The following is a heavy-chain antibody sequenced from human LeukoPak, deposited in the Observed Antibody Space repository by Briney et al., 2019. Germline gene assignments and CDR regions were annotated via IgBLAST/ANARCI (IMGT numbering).Heavy chain of an antibody. CDR2: ISWNSGTI. Sequence: PGGSLRLSCAASGFTFNDYAMHWVRQGPGKGLEWVSSISWNSGTIAYADSVKGRFTISRDSARNSLYLQMNSLRGEDTALYYCAKDFYGDSGAVDYWGQGTLVTVSS. V-gene: IGHV3-9*01. D-gene: IGHD4-17*01. CDR3: AKDFYGDSGAVDY. CDR1: GFTFNDYA. J-gene: IGHJ4*02.